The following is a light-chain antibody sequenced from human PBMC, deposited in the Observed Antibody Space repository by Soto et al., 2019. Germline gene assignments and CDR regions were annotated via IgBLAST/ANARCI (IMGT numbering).Light chain of an antibody. V-gene: IGLV2-14*01. CDR1: SSDVGGYNY. J-gene: IGLJ1*01. Sequence: QSVLTQPASVSGSPGQSITISCTGTSSDVGGYNYVSWYQQHPGKAPKLMIYDVSNRPSGVSNRFSGSKSGNTASLTISGLQAEDEADYYCSSYTSSSTPVLGNGPKVTVL. CDR3: SSYTSSSTPV. CDR2: DVS.